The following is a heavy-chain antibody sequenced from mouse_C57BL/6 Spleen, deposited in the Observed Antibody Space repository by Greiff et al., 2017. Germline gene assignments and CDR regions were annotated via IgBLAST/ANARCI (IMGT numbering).Heavy chain of an antibody. Sequence: QVQLKQSGPGLVQPSQSLSITCTVSGFSLTSYGVHWVRQSPGKGLEWLGVIWRGGSTDYTAAFMSRLSITKDNSKSQVFFKMNSLQADDTAIYYCATIYDGYNYYAMDYWGQGTSVTVSS. CDR3: ATIYDGYNYYAMDY. D-gene: IGHD2-3*01. CDR2: IWRGGST. CDR1: GFSLTSYG. V-gene: IGHV2-5*01. J-gene: IGHJ4*01.